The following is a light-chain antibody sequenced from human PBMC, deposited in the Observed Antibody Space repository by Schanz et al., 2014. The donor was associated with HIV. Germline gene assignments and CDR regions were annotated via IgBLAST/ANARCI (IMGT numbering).Light chain of an antibody. Sequence: QAVVTQEPSLTVSPGGTVTLTCASSTGAVTSGYYPNWFQQQPGQAPRALIYDTTDKHSWTPARFSGSLLGGKAALTLSGAQPEDEAEYYCLFSLGGPRFFGGGTKLTVL. CDR1: TGAVTSGYY. CDR2: DTT. J-gene: IGLJ2*01. V-gene: IGLV7-43*01. CDR3: LFSLGGPRF.